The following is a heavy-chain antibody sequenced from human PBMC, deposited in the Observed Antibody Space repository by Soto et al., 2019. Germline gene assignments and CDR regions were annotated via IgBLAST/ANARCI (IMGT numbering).Heavy chain of an antibody. D-gene: IGHD6-19*01. V-gene: IGHV4-59*01. CDR2: IFHTVTP. CDR1: VGAISPYY. J-gene: IGHJ4*02. CDR3: AREASVGTSTFYKSGWYGYFDD. Sequence: LSXTFTVSVGAISPYYCSWIRHPPGGGLEWIGYIFHTVTPRYSPSLESRVTMSVDSSKNQVYLKLTSVTAADTAVYFCAREASVGTSTFYKSGWYGYFDDWGPGALVTVSS.